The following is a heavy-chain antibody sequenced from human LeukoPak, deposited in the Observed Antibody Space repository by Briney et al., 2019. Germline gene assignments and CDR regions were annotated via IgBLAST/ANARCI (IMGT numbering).Heavy chain of an antibody. CDR3: ASYGSMCSSTSCYTGLFDY. J-gene: IGHJ4*02. D-gene: IGHD2-2*02. Sequence: GSLRLSCAASGFTFSSYSMNWVRQAPGKGLEWVSSISSSSSYIYYADSVKGRFTISRDNAKNSLYLQMNSLRAEDTAVYYCASYGSMCSSTSCYTGLFDYWGQGTLVTVSS. CDR2: ISSSSSYI. CDR1: GFTFSSYS. V-gene: IGHV3-21*01.